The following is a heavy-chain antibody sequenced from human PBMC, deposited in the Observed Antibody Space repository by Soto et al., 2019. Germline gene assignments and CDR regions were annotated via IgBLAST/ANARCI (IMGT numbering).Heavy chain of an antibody. J-gene: IGHJ6*02. V-gene: IGHV3-66*01. CDR1: GFTVSSHY. D-gene: IGHD3-9*01. CDR2: LYSNGRT. Sequence: EVQLVESGGGLVQPGGSLRLSCAASGFTVSSHYMTWVRQAPGKGLDWVSLLYSNGRTYYADSVKGLFPISRDSSKNTVYLQLNSLRAQDTAVYYCARSLDGNYYYGMDVWGQGTTVIVSS. CDR3: ARSLDGNYYYGMDV.